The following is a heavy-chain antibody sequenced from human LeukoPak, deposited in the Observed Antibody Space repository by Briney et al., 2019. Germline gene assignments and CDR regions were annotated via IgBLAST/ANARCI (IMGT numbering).Heavy chain of an antibody. D-gene: IGHD6-19*01. CDR1: GGSISSYY. CDR2: IYYSGTT. Sequence: SETLSLTCTVSGGSISSYYWSWLRQPPGKGLEWIGYIYYSGTTNYNPSLMSRVTISLDTSIKEFSLKLRSVTAADTAVYYCARGAGWYNYWGQGILVTVSS. CDR3: ARGAGWYNY. V-gene: IGHV4-59*01. J-gene: IGHJ4*02.